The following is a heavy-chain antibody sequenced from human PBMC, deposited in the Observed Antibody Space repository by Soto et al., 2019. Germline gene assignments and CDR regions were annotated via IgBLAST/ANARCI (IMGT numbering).Heavy chain of an antibody. CDR3: AKGWFGEFFPLAY. Sequence: PGGSLRHSCAASGFTFSSYAMSWIRQAPGKGLEWVSAISGSGGSTYYADSVKGRFTISRDNSKNTLYLQMNSLRAEDTAVYYCAKGWFGEFFPLAYWGQGTLVTVSS. CDR2: ISGSGGST. CDR1: GFTFSSYA. V-gene: IGHV3-23*01. J-gene: IGHJ4*02. D-gene: IGHD3-10*01.